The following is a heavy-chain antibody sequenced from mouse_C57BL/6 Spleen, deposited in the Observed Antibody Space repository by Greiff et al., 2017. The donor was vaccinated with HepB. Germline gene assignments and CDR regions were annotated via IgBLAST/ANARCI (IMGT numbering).Heavy chain of an antibody. Sequence: QVQLQQPGAVLVRPGSSVKLSCKASGYTFTSYWMHWVKQRPIQGLEWIGNIDPSDSETHYNQKFKDKATLTVDKSSSTAYMQLSSLTSEDSAVYYCARLYEYDVNYYAMDYWGQGTSVTVSS. CDR1: GYTFTSYW. CDR3: ARLYEYDVNYYAMDY. J-gene: IGHJ4*01. V-gene: IGHV1-52*01. CDR2: IDPSDSET. D-gene: IGHD2-4*01.